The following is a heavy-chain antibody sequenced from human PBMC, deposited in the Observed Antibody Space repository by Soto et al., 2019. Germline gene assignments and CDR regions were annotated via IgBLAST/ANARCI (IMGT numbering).Heavy chain of an antibody. D-gene: IGHD3-10*01. CDR3: ARQVGSPGVYYYGMDV. Sequence: GEPLKISCNGSGYSFTSYWIGWVRQMRGKGLDWMWITYPGDSDTRYSPSFQGQVTISADKSISTAYLQWSSLKASDTAMYYCARQVGSPGVYYYGMDVWGQGTTVTGS. CDR1: GYSFTSYW. V-gene: IGHV5-51*01. CDR2: TYPGDSDT. J-gene: IGHJ6*02.